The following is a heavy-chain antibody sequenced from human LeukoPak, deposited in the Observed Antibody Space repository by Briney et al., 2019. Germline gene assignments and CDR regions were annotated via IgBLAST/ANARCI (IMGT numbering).Heavy chain of an antibody. CDR3: ARSTGSRYYYMDV. J-gene: IGHJ6*03. Sequence: GGSLRLSCAASGFTFSDYYMSWIRQAPGKGLEWVSYISSSGSTIYYAHSVKGRFTISRDNAKNSLYLQMKSLRAEDTAVYYCARSTGSRYYYMDVWGKGTTVTVSS. D-gene: IGHD1-14*01. CDR2: ISSSGSTI. CDR1: GFTFSDYY. V-gene: IGHV3-11*01.